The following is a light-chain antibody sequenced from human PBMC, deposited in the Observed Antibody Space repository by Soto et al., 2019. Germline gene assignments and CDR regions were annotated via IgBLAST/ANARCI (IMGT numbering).Light chain of an antibody. J-gene: IGKJ3*01. V-gene: IGKV3-20*01. CDR3: QQYGDSPLT. Sequence: EIVLTQSPRTLSLSPGERATLSCRASQSVTVNSLAWYQQQPGQAPSLLIYAASTRAAAVPDRFTGSGSGTDFALTISRLEPEDFGVYYCQQYGDSPLTSGRGTKVDIK. CDR2: AAS. CDR1: QSVTVNS.